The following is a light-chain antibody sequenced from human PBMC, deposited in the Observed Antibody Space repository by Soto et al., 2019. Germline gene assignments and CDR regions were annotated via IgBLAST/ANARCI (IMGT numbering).Light chain of an antibody. CDR3: QQYAWSPLT. Sequence: EIVLTQSPGTLSLSPGERATLSCRASQSVDRDYLARYQQKPGQAPRLLIYDASIRATGIPDRFSGSGSATDFTLTISRLEPEDFAVYYCQQYAWSPLTFGGGTKVEIK. V-gene: IGKV3-20*01. CDR2: DAS. CDR1: QSVDRDY. J-gene: IGKJ4*01.